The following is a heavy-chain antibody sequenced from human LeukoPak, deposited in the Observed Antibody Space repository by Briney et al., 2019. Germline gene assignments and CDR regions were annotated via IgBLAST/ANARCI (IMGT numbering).Heavy chain of an antibody. V-gene: IGHV1-18*04. CDR3: ARTDCSGGSCYPFDY. D-gene: IGHD2-15*01. J-gene: IGHJ4*02. Sequence: ASVKVSCKASGYTFAGYYMHWVRQAPGQGLEWMGWISAYNGNTNYAQKLQGRVTMTTDTSTGTAYMGLRSLRSDDTAVYYCARTDCSGGSCYPFDYWGQGTLVTVSS. CDR2: ISAYNGNT. CDR1: GYTFAGYY.